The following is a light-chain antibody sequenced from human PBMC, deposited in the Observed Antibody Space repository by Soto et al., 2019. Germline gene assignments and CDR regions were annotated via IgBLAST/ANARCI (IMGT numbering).Light chain of an antibody. V-gene: IGKV1-27*01. Sequence: DIQMTQSPYSLSASVGDRVTITCRASQGIANYLALYQQKPGKGPKLLIYAASTLEPEVPSRFSGSGFGTDFTPSISSLQPEDFATYYCQKYNGAPFTFGPGTKVDIK. J-gene: IGKJ3*01. CDR3: QKYNGAPFT. CDR1: QGIANY. CDR2: AAS.